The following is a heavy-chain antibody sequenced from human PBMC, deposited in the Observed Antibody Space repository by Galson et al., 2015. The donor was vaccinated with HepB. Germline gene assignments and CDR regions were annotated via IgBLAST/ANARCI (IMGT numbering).Heavy chain of an antibody. CDR2: MNPNSGNT. CDR1: GYTFTSYD. CDR3: AREEGGGYSNYLHYYYYYYMDV. D-gene: IGHD4-11*01. Sequence: SVKVSCKASGYTFTSYDINWVRQATGQGLEWTGWMNPNSGNTGYAQKFQGRVTMTRNTSISTAYMELSSLRSEDTAVYYCAREEGGGYSNYLHYYYYYYMDVWGKGTTVTVSS. J-gene: IGHJ6*03. V-gene: IGHV1-8*01.